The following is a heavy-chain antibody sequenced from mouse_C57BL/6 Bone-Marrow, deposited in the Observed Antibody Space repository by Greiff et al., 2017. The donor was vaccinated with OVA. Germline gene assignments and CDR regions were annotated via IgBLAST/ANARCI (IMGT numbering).Heavy chain of an antibody. CDR3: TTYGNSWFAY. D-gene: IGHD2-1*01. Sequence: EVQVVESGAVLARPGASVMMSCMTSGYTITAYCMHWVNQRPEQGLDWIGCIYPGNGDTSYTQKFKGKAKITAVTSSNTAYMQLSSLTTEDTAVYYCTTYGNSWFAYWGQGTLVTVSA. CDR1: GYTITAYC. J-gene: IGHJ3*01. V-gene: IGHV1-5*01. CDR2: IYPGNGDT.